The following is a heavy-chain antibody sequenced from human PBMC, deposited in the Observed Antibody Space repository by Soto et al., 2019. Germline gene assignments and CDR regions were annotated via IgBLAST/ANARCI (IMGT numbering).Heavy chain of an antibody. V-gene: IGHV3-48*03. J-gene: IGHJ3*02. CDR3: AREGIAARPLDAFDI. CDR1: GFTFSSYE. Sequence: PVGSLRLSCAASGFTFSSYEMNWVRQARGKGLEWVSYISSSGSTIYYADSVKGRFTISRDNAKNSLYLQMNSLRAEDTAVYYCAREGIAARPLDAFDIWGQGTMVTVSS. CDR2: ISSSGSTI. D-gene: IGHD6-6*01.